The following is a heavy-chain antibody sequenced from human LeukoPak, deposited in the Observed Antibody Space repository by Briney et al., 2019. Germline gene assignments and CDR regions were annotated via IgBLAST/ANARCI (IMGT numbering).Heavy chain of an antibody. D-gene: IGHD6-13*01. V-gene: IGHV3-21*01. Sequence: GGSLRLSCAASGFTFSSYSMSWVRQAPGKGLEWVSSISSSSSYIYYADSVKGRFTISRDNAKNSLYLQMNSLRAEDTAVYYCARDLRYSSSSHSGFDIWGQGTMVTVSS. CDR1: GFTFSSYS. CDR3: ARDLRYSSSSHSGFDI. J-gene: IGHJ3*02. CDR2: ISSSSSYI.